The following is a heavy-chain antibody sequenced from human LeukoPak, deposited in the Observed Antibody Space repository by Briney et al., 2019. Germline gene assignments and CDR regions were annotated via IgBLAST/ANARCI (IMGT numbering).Heavy chain of an antibody. CDR1: GGSFSGYY. D-gene: IGHD6-6*01. Sequence: SETLSLTCAVYGGSFSGYYWSWIRQPPGKGLEWIGEINHSGSTNYNPSLKSRVTISVDTSKNQFSLQLNSVTPEDTAVYYCARSHSSSSNDAFDIWGQGTMVTVSS. CDR3: ARSHSSSSNDAFDI. V-gene: IGHV4-34*01. CDR2: INHSGST. J-gene: IGHJ3*02.